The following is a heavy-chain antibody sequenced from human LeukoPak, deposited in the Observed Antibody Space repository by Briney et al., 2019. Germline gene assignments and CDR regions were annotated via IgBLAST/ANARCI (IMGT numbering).Heavy chain of an antibody. CDR2: ISGSGGST. CDR3: AKGTRYCTNGVCYWANFDY. Sequence: PGGSLRLSCAASGFTFSSYDMSWVRQAPGKGPEWVSAISGSGGSTYYADSVKGRFTISRDNSKNTLYLQMNSLRAEDTAVYYCAKGTRYCTNGVCYWANFDYWGQGTLVTVSS. CDR1: GFTFSSYD. D-gene: IGHD2-8*01. J-gene: IGHJ4*02. V-gene: IGHV3-23*01.